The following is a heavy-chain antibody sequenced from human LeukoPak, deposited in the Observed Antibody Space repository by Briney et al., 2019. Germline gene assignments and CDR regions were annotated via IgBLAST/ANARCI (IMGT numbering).Heavy chain of an antibody. V-gene: IGHV4-34*01. CDR2: INHSGST. D-gene: IGHD1-26*01. CDR3: ARSTEGGSYYSY. J-gene: IGHJ4*02. Sequence: NPSETLSLTCAVYGGSFSGYYWSWIRQPPGKGLEWIGEINHSGSTNYNPSLKSRVTISVDTSKNQFSLKLSSVTAADTAVYYCARSTEGGSYYSYWGQGTLVTVSS. CDR1: GGSFSGYY.